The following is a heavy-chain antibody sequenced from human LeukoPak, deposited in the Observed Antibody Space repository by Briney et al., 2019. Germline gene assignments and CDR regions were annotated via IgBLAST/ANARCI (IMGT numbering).Heavy chain of an antibody. Sequence: PSETLSFTCAVYGGSFSGYYWSWIRQPPGKGLEWIGEINHSGSTNYNPSLKSRVTISVDTSKNQFSLKLSSVTAADTAVYYCAREHSSSWYGVYYFDYWGQGTLVTVSS. V-gene: IGHV4-34*01. CDR2: INHSGST. CDR3: AREHSSSWYGVYYFDY. CDR1: GGSFSGYY. D-gene: IGHD6-13*01. J-gene: IGHJ4*02.